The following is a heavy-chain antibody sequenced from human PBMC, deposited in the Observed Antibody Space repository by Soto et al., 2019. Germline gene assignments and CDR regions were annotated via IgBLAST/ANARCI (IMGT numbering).Heavy chain of an antibody. CDR1: GGSITGHY. CDR2: IYTTGTT. D-gene: IGHD3-16*01. J-gene: IGHJ5*02. Sequence: PSETMSLTCTVSGGSITGHYWSWIRQPAGKGLEWIGRIYTTGTTNYNPSLRSRVTMSVDTSKNQISLNLTSVTAADTAVYYCARTKVRALTAGESDPWGQGTQGTVSS. CDR3: ARTKVRALTAGESDP. V-gene: IGHV4-4*07.